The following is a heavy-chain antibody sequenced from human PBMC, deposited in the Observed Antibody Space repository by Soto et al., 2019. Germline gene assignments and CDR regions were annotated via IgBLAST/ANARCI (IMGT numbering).Heavy chain of an antibody. D-gene: IGHD4-4*01. CDR1: GFTPTSYP. CDR2: ISYDGSNK. Sequence: QVQLVEPGGGVVQPGRSLRLSCPASGFTPTSYPIHWVRQPPGTGLEWVAVISYDGSNKYYADSVKGRFTISRDNSKNTLYLQMNSLRAEDTAVYYCAKMSSPHDYSNYWGQGTLVTVSS. J-gene: IGHJ4*02. CDR3: AKMSSPHDYSNY. V-gene: IGHV3-30*18.